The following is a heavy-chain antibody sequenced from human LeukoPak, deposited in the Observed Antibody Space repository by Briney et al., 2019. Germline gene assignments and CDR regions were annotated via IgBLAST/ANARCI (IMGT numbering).Heavy chain of an antibody. Sequence: PGGSLRLSCAASGFTFSSYGMHWVRQAPGKGLEWVAVISYDGSNKYYADSVKGRFTISRDNSKNTLYLQMNSLRAEDTAVYYCAKGGYGYDYWGQGTLVTVSS. CDR3: AKGGYGYDY. V-gene: IGHV3-30*18. CDR2: ISYDGSNK. J-gene: IGHJ4*02. CDR1: GFTFSSYG. D-gene: IGHD5-18*01.